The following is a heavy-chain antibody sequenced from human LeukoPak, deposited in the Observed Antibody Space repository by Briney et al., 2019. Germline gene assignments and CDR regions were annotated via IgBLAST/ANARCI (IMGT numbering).Heavy chain of an antibody. Sequence: GGSLRLSCAASGFTFSSYAMHWVRQAPGKGLEYVSAISSNGGSTYYANSVKGRFTISRDNSKNTLYPQMGSLRAEDMAVYYCARASGDGYKDYWGQGTLVTVSS. CDR2: ISSNGGST. V-gene: IGHV3-64*01. CDR1: GFTFSSYA. CDR3: ARASGDGYKDY. D-gene: IGHD5-24*01. J-gene: IGHJ4*02.